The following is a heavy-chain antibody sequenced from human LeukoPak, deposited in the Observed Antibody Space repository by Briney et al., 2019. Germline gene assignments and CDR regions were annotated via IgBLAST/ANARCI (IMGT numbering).Heavy chain of an antibody. J-gene: IGHJ6*03. D-gene: IGHD3-22*01. CDR1: GGSISSYY. CDR3: ARGTYYYDSSGYPPMDV. V-gene: IGHV4-4*09. CDR2: IYTSGST. Sequence: PSETLSLTCTVSGGSISSYYWSWIRQPPGKGLERIGYIYTSGSTNYNPSLKSRVTISVDTSKNRFSLKLSSVTAADTAVYYCARGTYYYDSSGYPPMDVWGKGTTVTVSS.